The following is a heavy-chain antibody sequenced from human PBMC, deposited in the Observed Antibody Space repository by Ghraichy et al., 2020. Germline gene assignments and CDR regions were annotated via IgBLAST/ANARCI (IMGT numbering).Heavy chain of an antibody. J-gene: IGHJ4*02. CDR2: IWSDGSSK. D-gene: IGHD1-26*01. V-gene: IGHV3-33*01. Sequence: GESLNISCAASGFTFSNYGMHWVRQAPGKGLKWVAIIWSDGSSKYYADSVKGRFTISRDNSMNTLYLQMNSLRAEDTAVYYCATERGSTGAFDYWGQGTLVTVSS. CDR1: GFTFSNYG. CDR3: ATERGSTGAFDY.